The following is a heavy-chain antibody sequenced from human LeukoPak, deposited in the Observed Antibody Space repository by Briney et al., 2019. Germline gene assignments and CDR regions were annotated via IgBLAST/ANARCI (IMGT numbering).Heavy chain of an antibody. Sequence: GGSLRLSCAASGFTSSNYWMHWVRQAPGKGLVWVSRINSDGINTSYADSVKGRFTISRDNAKNTLNLQMNSLRAEDTAVYYCARDNEDAFDIWGQGTMVTVSS. CDR1: GFTSSNYW. D-gene: IGHD1-1*01. V-gene: IGHV3-74*01. J-gene: IGHJ3*02. CDR2: INSDGINT. CDR3: ARDNEDAFDI.